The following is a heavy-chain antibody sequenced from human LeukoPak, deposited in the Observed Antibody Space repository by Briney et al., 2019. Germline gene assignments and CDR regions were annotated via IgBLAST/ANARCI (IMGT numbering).Heavy chain of an antibody. D-gene: IGHD6-19*01. Sequence: PGGSLRLSCAASGFTFSSYGMHWVRQAPGKGLEWVAFIRYDGSNKYYADSVKGRFTISRDNSKNTLYLQMNSLRVEDTAVYYCAKITGSGWNLYYYTDVWGKGTTVTVSS. J-gene: IGHJ6*03. CDR1: GFTFSSYG. V-gene: IGHV3-30*02. CDR3: AKITGSGWNLYYYTDV. CDR2: IRYDGSNK.